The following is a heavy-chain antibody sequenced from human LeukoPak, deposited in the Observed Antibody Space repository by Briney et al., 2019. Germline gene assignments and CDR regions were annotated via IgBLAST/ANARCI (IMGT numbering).Heavy chain of an antibody. CDR2: ISSDGSNT. D-gene: IGHD5-24*01. CDR1: GFTFSSNW. V-gene: IGHV3-74*01. Sequence: PGRSLRLSCAASGFTFSSNWMHWVRQAPGKGLVWVSRISSDGSNTTYADSVKGRFTISRDNAKNTLYLQMSSLRADDTAVYYCATRRDTNNRDYWGQGTLVTVSS. J-gene: IGHJ4*02. CDR3: ATRRDTNNRDY.